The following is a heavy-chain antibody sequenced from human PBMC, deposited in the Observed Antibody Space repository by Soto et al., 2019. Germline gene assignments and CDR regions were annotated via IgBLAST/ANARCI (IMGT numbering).Heavy chain of an antibody. D-gene: IGHD3-10*01. V-gene: IGHV4-34*01. Sequence: QVQLQQWGAGLLKSSETLSLTCAVYGGSFSGYYWSWIRQPPGKGLEWIGEINHSGSTNYNPSLKSRTTISVDTSENQFSLKQSSVTAADTAVYYCARGRGRPKPPLPYYYGMDVWGQGTTVTVSS. CDR1: GGSFSGYY. J-gene: IGHJ6*02. CDR2: INHSGST. CDR3: ARGRGRPKPPLPYYYGMDV.